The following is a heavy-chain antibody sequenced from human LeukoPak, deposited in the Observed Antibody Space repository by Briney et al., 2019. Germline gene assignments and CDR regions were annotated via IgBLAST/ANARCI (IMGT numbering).Heavy chain of an antibody. Sequence: SETLSLTCAVYGGSFSGYCWSWIRQPPGKGLEWVGEINHSGSTNYNPSLKSRVTISVDTSKNQSSLKLSSVTAADTAVYYCARASSIGFVWGKGTTVTVSS. CDR1: GGSFSGYC. J-gene: IGHJ6*04. V-gene: IGHV4-34*01. CDR2: INHSGST. D-gene: IGHD2/OR15-2a*01. CDR3: ARASSIGFV.